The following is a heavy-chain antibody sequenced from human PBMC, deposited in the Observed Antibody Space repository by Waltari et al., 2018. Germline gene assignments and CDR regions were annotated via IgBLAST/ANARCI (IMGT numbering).Heavy chain of an antibody. V-gene: IGHV4-30-2*01. D-gene: IGHD2-2*01. CDR3: ARALGYCSSTSCLNWFDP. J-gene: IGHJ5*02. Sequence: QLQLQESGSGLVKPSQTLSLTCAVSGGSISSGGYSWSWIRHPPGKGLGWIGYIYHNWSTHYNPSLKSRVTISVDRAKNQFSLKLSSVTAADTALYYCARALGYCSSTSCLNWFDPWGQGTLVTVSS. CDR2: IYHNWST. CDR1: GGSISSGGYS.